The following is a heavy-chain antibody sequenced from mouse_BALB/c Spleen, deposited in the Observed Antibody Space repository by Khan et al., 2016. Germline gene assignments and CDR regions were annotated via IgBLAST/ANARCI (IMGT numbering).Heavy chain of an antibody. J-gene: IGHJ2*01. D-gene: IGHD4-1*01. CDR3: ARTNWDYFDY. CDR2: ISYSGST. CDR1: GYSITSDYA. V-gene: IGHV3-2*02. Sequence: EVQLQESGPGLVKPSQSLSLTCTVTGYSITSDYAWNWIRQFPGNKLEWMGYISYSGSTSYNPSLKSRIYITRDTSKNQFFLQLNSCTTEDTATYYCARTNWDYFDYWGQGTTLTVSS.